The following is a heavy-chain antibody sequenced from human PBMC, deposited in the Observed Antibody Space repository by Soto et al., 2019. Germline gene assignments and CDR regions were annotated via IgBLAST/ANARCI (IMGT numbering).Heavy chain of an antibody. V-gene: IGHV2-26*01. CDR1: GFSLSNARMG. CDR3: ARIMDTAMAYYFGY. D-gene: IGHD5-18*01. Sequence: QVTLKESGPVLVKPTETLTLTCTVSGFSLSNARMGVSWIRQPPGKALEWLAHIFSNDEKSYSTSLKSRLTIYQDPSKSQVVITMTNMDPVDTATYCCARIMDTAMAYYFGYWGQGTLVTVSS. J-gene: IGHJ4*02. CDR2: IFSNDEK.